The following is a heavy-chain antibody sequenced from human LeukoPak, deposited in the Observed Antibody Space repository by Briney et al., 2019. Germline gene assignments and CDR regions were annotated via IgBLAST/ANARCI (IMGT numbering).Heavy chain of an antibody. CDR3: VRGVGNY. Sequence: NGLEWVSYINYHTQPTYYADSVKGRFTISRDNAKSSLYLQLNDLRAEDTAVYYCVRGVGNYWGQGTLVTVSS. V-gene: IGHV3-48*01. D-gene: IGHD2-15*01. CDR2: INYHTQPT. J-gene: IGHJ4*02.